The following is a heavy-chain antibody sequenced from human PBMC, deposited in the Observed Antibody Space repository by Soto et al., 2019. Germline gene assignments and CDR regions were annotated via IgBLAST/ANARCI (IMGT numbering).Heavy chain of an antibody. V-gene: IGHV3-7*01. CDR3: ATEEWHRFDH. D-gene: IGHD2-8*01. CDR1: GFMFRNYW. Sequence: EVQLVESGGGLVQPGGSLRLSCVASGFMFRNYWMAWVRQAPGKGLEWVANMSPDGSHKNYVDSVEGRFTISRDNAENSLYLEMNSLRVEDTAVYYCATEEWHRFDHWGQGTLVTVSS. J-gene: IGHJ4*02. CDR2: MSPDGSHK.